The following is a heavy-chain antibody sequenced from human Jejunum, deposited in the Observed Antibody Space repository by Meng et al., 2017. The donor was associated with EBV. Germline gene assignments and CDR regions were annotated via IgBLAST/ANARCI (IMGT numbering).Heavy chain of an antibody. CDR1: GLTLTSYW. CDR2: ISSDGRSI. CDR3: ATGQGDSRYYFDS. V-gene: IGHV3-74*01. J-gene: IGHJ4*02. D-gene: IGHD3-10*01. Sequence: QPVGCRGSLIQPGESPRIFCGALGLTLTSYWVHWGRQSPGKGLGWVSRISSDGRSITYADSVKGRFTISRDNAKNTLYLQMNSLRVEDTAVYYCATGQGDSRYYFDSWSQGTLVTVSS.